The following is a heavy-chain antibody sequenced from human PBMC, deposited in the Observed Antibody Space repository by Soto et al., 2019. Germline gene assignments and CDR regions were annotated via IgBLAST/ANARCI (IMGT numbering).Heavy chain of an antibody. V-gene: IGHV3-23*01. J-gene: IGHJ4*02. Sequence: GESLKISCAASGFTFSSYAMSWVRQAPGKGLEWVSAISGSGGSTYYADSVKGRFTISRDNSKNTLYLQMNSLRAEDTAVYYCAKEMWSVRGAPASGDYWGQGTLVTVSS. CDR3: AKEMWSVRGAPASGDY. D-gene: IGHD3-10*01. CDR2: ISGSGGST. CDR1: GFTFSSYA.